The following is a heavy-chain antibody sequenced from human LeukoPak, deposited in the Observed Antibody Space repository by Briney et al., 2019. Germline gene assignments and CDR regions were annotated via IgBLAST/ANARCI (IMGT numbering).Heavy chain of an antibody. CDR2: INPNSGGT. CDR1: GGTFSSYA. J-gene: IGHJ4*02. V-gene: IGHV1-2*02. CDR3: ARAGVHAIVDY. D-gene: IGHD5/OR15-5a*01. Sequence: ASVKVSCKASGGTFSSYAISWVRQAPGQGLEWMGRINPNSGGTNIVQNFQGRVTMTRDTSISTAYMELSSLRSDDTAIYYCARAGVHAIVDYWGQGTLVTVSS.